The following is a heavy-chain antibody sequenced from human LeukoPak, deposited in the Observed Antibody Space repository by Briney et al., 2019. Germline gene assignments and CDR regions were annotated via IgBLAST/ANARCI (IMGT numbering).Heavy chain of an antibody. CDR1: GFTFSSYA. J-gene: IGHJ4*02. Sequence: GGSLRLSCAASGFTFSSYAMSWVRQAPGKGLEWVSAISGGGGSTYYADSVKGRFTISRDNSKNTLYLQMNSLRAEDTAVYYCAKAGGSGSSRDYWGQGTLVTVSS. CDR2: ISGGGGST. V-gene: IGHV3-23*01. D-gene: IGHD3-10*01. CDR3: AKAGGSGSSRDY.